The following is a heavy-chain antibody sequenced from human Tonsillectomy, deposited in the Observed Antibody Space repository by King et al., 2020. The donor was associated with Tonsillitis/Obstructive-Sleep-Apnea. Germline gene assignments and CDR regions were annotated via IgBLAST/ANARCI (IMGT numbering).Heavy chain of an antibody. J-gene: IGHJ6*04. Sequence: EVQLVESGGGLVQPGGSLRLSCAASGFTFSDHYMDWVRQAPGKGLEWVGRTRNKANSYTTEYAASVKGRFTISRDDSKNSLYLQMNSLKTEDTAVYYCVREGDFWKMDVWGKGTTVTVSS. V-gene: IGHV3-72*01. CDR2: TRNKANSYTT. CDR3: VREGDFWKMDV. CDR1: GFTFSDHY. D-gene: IGHD3-3*01.